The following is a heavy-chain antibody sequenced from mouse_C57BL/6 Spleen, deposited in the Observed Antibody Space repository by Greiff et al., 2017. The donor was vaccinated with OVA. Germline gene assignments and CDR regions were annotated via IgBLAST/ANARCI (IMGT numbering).Heavy chain of an antibody. CDR2: IDPSDSYT. CDR1: GYTFTSYW. Sequence: QVQLQQPGAELVMPGASVKLSCKASGYTFTSYWMHWVKQRPGQGLEWIGEIDPSDSYTNYNQKFKGKSTLTVDKSSSTAYMQLSSLTSEDSAVYYGARDRRLLRYFDVWGTGTTVTVSS. CDR3: ARDRRLLRYFDV. V-gene: IGHV1-69*01. D-gene: IGHD2-3*01. J-gene: IGHJ1*03.